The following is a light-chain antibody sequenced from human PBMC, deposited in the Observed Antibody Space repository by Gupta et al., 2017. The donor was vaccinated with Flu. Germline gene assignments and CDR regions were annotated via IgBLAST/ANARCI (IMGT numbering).Light chain of an antibody. CDR2: EVV. CDR1: RGDIGDYKY. Sequence: TRGDIGDYKYVSWYQQYPGKAPKLIIYEVVKRPSRVSHRFSGSKSSNTASLTISGLQADDEADYFCSSYTTSSTLVFGSGTTVTVL. J-gene: IGLJ1*01. V-gene: IGLV2-14*01. CDR3: SSYTTSSTLV.